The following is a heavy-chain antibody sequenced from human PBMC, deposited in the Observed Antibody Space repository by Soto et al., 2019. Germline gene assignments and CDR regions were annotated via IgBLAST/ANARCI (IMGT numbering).Heavy chain of an antibody. CDR1: GFTFSSYW. Sequence: GGSLRLSCAASGFTFSSYWMHWVRQAPGKGLVWVSRISDDGSSKNYADSVKGRFTISRDNSKNTLYLQMNNLRDEDTAVYYCAREGLLWLGELIRNYYNFALDVWGQGTTVTVSS. D-gene: IGHD3-10*01. J-gene: IGHJ6*02. CDR2: ISDDGSSK. V-gene: IGHV3-74*01. CDR3: AREGLLWLGELIRNYYNFALDV.